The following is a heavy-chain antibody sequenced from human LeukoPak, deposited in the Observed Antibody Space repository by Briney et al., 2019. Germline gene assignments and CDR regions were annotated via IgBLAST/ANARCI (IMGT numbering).Heavy chain of an antibody. Sequence: GESLKISRKGSGYSFTSYWIGWVRQLPGKGLEWMGIIYPGDSDTRYSPSFQGQVTISADKSISTAYLQWSSLKASDTAMYYCARQASDGSYYGTEYYFDYWGQGTLVTVSS. CDR1: GYSFTSYW. V-gene: IGHV5-51*01. CDR3: ARQASDGSYYGTEYYFDY. J-gene: IGHJ4*02. D-gene: IGHD1-26*01. CDR2: IYPGDSDT.